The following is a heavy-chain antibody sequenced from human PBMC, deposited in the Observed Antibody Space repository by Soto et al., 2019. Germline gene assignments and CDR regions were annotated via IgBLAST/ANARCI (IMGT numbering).Heavy chain of an antibody. Sequence: EVQLVESGGGLVQPGGSLRLSCAASGFTFSSFHMNWVRQAPGRGLEWVAYITSSSDTIYYSDSVKGRFTISRDNGKNSLFLQMNSLRDGDTAVYCCARVVVVIPPGYYYAMDVWGQGATVTVSS. CDR2: ITSSSDTI. V-gene: IGHV3-48*02. J-gene: IGHJ6*02. D-gene: IGHD3-22*01. CDR3: ARVVVVIPPGYYYAMDV. CDR1: GFTFSSFH.